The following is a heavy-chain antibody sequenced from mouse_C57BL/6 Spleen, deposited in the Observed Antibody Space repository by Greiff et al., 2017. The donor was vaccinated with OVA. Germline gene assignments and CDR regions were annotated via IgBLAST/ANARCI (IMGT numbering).Heavy chain of an antibody. CDR1: GYAFTNYL. D-gene: IGHD1-1*01. V-gene: IGHV1-54*01. Sequence: QVQLKQSGAELVRPGTSVKVSCKASGYAFTNYLIEWVKQRPGQGLEWIGVFNPGSGGTNYNEKFKGKATLTADKSSSTAYMQLSSLTSVDSAVCFCARRGTTVVADYWGQGTTLTVSS. CDR2: FNPGSGGT. J-gene: IGHJ2*01. CDR3: ARRGTTVVADY.